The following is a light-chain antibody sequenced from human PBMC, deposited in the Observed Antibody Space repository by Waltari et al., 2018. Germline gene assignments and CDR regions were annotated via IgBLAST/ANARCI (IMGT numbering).Light chain of an antibody. V-gene: IGLV3-1*01. Sequence: SYELTQPPSVSVSPGQTASITCSGDILGNKYASWYQHKPGQSPLLVIYEDIKRPSGSPEVFSGSKSGNTATLTISGTQSMDDADYYCQALGSNRWVFGGGTKLTVL. CDR2: EDI. CDR1: ILGNKY. J-gene: IGLJ3*02. CDR3: QALGSNRWV.